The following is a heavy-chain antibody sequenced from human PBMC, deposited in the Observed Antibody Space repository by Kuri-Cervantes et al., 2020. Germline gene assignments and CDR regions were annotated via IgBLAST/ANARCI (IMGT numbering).Heavy chain of an antibody. CDR2: IHYSGST. V-gene: IGHV4-34*01. J-gene: IGHJ6*03. Sequence: SQTLSPTCAVYGGSFSGYSWSWIRQPPGKGLEWIGRIHYSGSTYYNPSLKSRVTISVDTSKNQFSLRLSSVTAADTAVYYCARHVGRDSSGYYSYYYYYYYMDVWDKGTTVTVSS. CDR1: GGSFSGYS. D-gene: IGHD3-22*01. CDR3: ARHVGRDSSGYYSYYYYYYYMDV.